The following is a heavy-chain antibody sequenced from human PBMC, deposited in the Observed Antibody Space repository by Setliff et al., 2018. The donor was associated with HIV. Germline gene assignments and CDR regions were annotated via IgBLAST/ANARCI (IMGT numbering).Heavy chain of an antibody. CDR3: ARDEQWLVLY. CDR2: INHSGST. V-gene: IGHV4-34*01. J-gene: IGHJ4*02. Sequence: SWVRRAPGQGLEWIGEINHSGSTNYNPSLKSRVTISVDTSKNQFSLKLSSVTAADTAVYYCARDEQWLVLYWGQGTLVTVSS. D-gene: IGHD6-19*01.